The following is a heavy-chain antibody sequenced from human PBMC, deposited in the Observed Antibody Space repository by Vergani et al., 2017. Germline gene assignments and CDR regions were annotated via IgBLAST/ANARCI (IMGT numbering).Heavy chain of an antibody. D-gene: IGHD3-10*01. CDR2: IYTSGST. CDR3: SRGVNRYYGSGSYKYYFDY. Sequence: QVQLQESGPGLVKPSQTLSLTCTVSGGSISSGRYYWSWIRQPAGKGLEWIGRIYTSGSTNYNPSLKSRVTMPVDTSKNQFSLKLSSVTAADPAVYYCSRGVNRYYGSGSYKYYFDYWGQGIVVTVSS. CDR1: GGSISSGRYY. J-gene: IGHJ4*02. V-gene: IGHV4-61*02.